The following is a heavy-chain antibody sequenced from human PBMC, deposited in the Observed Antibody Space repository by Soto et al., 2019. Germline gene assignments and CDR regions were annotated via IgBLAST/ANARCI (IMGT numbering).Heavy chain of an antibody. D-gene: IGHD6-19*01. CDR2: ISAYNGNT. Sequence: ASVKVSCKASGYTFTSYGISWVRQAPGQGLEWMGWISAYNGNTNYAQKLQGRVTMTTDTSTSTAYMELRSLRSDDTAVYYCARRIAVAGTRNWFDPWGQGTLVTVSS. J-gene: IGHJ5*02. V-gene: IGHV1-18*01. CDR3: ARRIAVAGTRNWFDP. CDR1: GYTFTSYG.